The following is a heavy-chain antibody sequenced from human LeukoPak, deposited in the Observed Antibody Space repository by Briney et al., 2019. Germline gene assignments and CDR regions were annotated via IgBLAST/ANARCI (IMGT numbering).Heavy chain of an antibody. V-gene: IGHV3-30*18. CDR3: AKDLSGSYAFDY. CDR2: ISYDGSNK. CDR1: GFTFSSYG. D-gene: IGHD1-26*01. Sequence: GRSLRLSCAASGFTFSSYGMHWGRQAPGKGLEWVAVISYDGSNKYYADSVKGRFTISRDNSKNTLYLQMNSLRAEDTAVYYCAKDLSGSYAFDYWGQGTLVTVSS. J-gene: IGHJ4*02.